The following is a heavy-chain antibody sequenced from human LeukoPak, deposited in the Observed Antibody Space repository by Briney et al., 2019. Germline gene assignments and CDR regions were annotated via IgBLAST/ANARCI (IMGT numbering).Heavy chain of an antibody. Sequence: GGSLRLSCAVSGFTFSGFWMSWSRQAPGKGLEWVASINSDGSEGYYADVVKGRFTISRDNSKNTLYLQMNSLRAEDTAVYYCARDQWELLIFLPDYWGQGTLVTVSS. CDR2: INSDGSEG. CDR3: ARDQWELLIFLPDY. V-gene: IGHV3-7*01. J-gene: IGHJ4*02. D-gene: IGHD1-26*01. CDR1: GFTFSGFW.